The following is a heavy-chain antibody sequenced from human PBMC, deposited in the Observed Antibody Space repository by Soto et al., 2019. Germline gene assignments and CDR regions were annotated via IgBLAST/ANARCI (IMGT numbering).Heavy chain of an antibody. J-gene: IGHJ3*02. CDR1: GFTFSSYG. CDR2: ISYDGSNK. D-gene: IGHD3-10*01. Sequence: GGSLRLSCAASGFTFSSYGMHWVRQAPGKGLEWVAVISYDGSNKYYADSVKGRFTISRDNSKNTLYLQMNSLRAEDTAVYYCAKVRAGEAAFDIWGQGTMVTVSS. V-gene: IGHV3-30*18. CDR3: AKVRAGEAAFDI.